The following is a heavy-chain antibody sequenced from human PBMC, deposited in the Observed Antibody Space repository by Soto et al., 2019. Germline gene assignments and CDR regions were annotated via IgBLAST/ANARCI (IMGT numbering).Heavy chain of an antibody. CDR1: GGSISSGDYY. V-gene: IGHV4-30-4*01. Sequence: SETLSLTCTVSGGSISSGDYYWSWIRQPPGKGLEWIGYIYYSGSTYYNPSLKSRVTISVDTSKNQFSLKLSSVTAADTAVYYCRGYCSSPSCHGPYYYYGMDVWGQGTTVT. CDR2: IYYSGST. D-gene: IGHD2-2*01. CDR3: RGYCSSPSCHGPYYYYGMDV. J-gene: IGHJ6*02.